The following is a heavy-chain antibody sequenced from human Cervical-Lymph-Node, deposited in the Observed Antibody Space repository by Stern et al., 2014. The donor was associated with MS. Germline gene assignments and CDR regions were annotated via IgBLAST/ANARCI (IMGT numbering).Heavy chain of an antibody. V-gene: IGHV3-15*01. CDR2: INSESDGGT. D-gene: IGHD2-15*01. CDR1: GFTFSYAW. Sequence: VQLVESGGGLVSPGGSLRLSCAASGFTFSYAWMSWVRQAPGKGLEWVGRINSESDGGTYATPVEGRFAISREDSKNTLYLQMNSLKIEDTAVYYCATTPGYCVSDTCHEYLRHWGQGTLVTVSS. J-gene: IGHJ1*01. CDR3: ATTPGYCVSDTCHEYLRH.